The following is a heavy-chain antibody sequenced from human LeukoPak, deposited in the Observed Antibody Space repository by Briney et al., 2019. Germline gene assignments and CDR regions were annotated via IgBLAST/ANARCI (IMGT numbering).Heavy chain of an antibody. CDR3: ARGQGGGGSCWFDP. V-gene: IGHV4-34*01. CDR2: INHSGST. CDR1: GGPFSGYC. D-gene: IGHD3-16*01. J-gene: IGHJ5*02. Sequence: SETLSLTCAVYGGPFSGYCWSWIRQPPGKGLEWIGEINHSGSTNYNPSLKSRVTISVDTSKNQFSLKLSSVTAADTAVYYCARGQGGGGSCWFDPWGQGTLVTVSS.